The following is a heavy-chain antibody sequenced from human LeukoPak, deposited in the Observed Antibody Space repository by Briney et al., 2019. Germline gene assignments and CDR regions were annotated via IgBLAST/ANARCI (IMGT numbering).Heavy chain of an antibody. V-gene: IGHV1-2*02. Sequence: ASVKVSCKASGYTFTGYYMHWVRQAPGQGLEWMGWINPNSGGTNYAQKFQGRVTMARDTSINTAYMELSRLRSDDTAVYYCARSTVTARWKFDYWGQGTLVTVSS. CDR1: GYTFTGYY. D-gene: IGHD4-17*01. CDR2: INPNSGGT. CDR3: ARSTVTARWKFDY. J-gene: IGHJ4*02.